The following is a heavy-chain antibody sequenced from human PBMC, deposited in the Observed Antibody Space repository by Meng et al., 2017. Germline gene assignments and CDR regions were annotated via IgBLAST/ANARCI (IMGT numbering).Heavy chain of an antibody. J-gene: IGHJ4*02. CDR3: ARGLRVGIAAAGTSRY. CDR1: GGSLSGYY. CDR2: INHSGST. V-gene: IGHV4-34*01. Sequence: SQTLSLTCAVYGGSLSGYYWSWIRQPPGKGLEWIGEINHSGSTNYNPSLKSRVTISVDTSKNQFSLKLSSVTAADTAVYYCARGLRVGIAAAGTSRYWGQGTLVTVSS. D-gene: IGHD6-13*01.